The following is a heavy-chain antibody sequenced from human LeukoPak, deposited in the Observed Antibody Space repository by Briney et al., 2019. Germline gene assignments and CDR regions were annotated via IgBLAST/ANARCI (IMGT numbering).Heavy chain of an antibody. J-gene: IGHJ4*02. V-gene: IGHV4-59*01. D-gene: IGHD2-15*01. Sequence: PSETLSLTCTVSGGSISSYYWSWIRQPPGKGLEWIGYIYYSGSTNYNPSLKSRVTISVDTSKNQFSLKLSSETAADTAVYYCARAQILPSYIDYWGQGTLVTVSS. CDR3: ARAQILPSYIDY. CDR1: GGSISSYY. CDR2: IYYSGST.